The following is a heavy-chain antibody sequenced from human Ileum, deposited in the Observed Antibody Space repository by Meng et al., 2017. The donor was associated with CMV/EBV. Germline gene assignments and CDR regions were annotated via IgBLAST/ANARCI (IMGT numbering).Heavy chain of an antibody. D-gene: IGHD1-26*01. J-gene: IGHJ4*02. V-gene: IGHV4-61*08. CDR1: GGSVSSNAFY. Sequence: SETLSLTCNVSGGSVSSNAFYWSWIRQPPGKGLEWIGFVYNSGTTNYNPSLKSRVTMSIDTSKNQFSLRLSSVTAADTAMYYCASHRYSAGYYSDYWGQGTLVTVSS. CDR3: ASHRYSAGYYSDY. CDR2: VYNSGTT.